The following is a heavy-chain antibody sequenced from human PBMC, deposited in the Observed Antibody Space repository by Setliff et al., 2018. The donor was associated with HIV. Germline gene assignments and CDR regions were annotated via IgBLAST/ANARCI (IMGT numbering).Heavy chain of an antibody. D-gene: IGHD3-10*01. CDR2: IIPLFGAP. CDR3: AKLTYFGSGSRVPKPGYFYMDV. CDR1: GYTFTGYY. Sequence: SVKVSCKASGYTFTGYYLHWVRQAPGQGLEWVGGIIPLFGAPNYAQKFQGRVTLTTDESTSAAFMELRSLRSEDTAVYYCAKLTYFGSGSRVPKPGYFYMDVWGQGTTVTVSS. J-gene: IGHJ6*03. V-gene: IGHV1-69*05.